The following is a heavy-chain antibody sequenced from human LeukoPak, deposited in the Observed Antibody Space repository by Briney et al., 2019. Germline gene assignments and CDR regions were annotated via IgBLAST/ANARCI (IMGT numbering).Heavy chain of an antibody. J-gene: IGHJ4*02. D-gene: IGHD6-13*01. CDR1: GGSISSYY. Sequence: PSETLSLTCTVSGGSISSYYWSWIRQPPGKGLEWIGEINHSGSTNYNPSLKSRVTISVDTSKNQFSLKLSSVTAADTAVYYCARATYSSSWYYFDYWGQGTLVTVSS. CDR3: ARATYSSSWYYFDY. V-gene: IGHV4-34*01. CDR2: INHSGST.